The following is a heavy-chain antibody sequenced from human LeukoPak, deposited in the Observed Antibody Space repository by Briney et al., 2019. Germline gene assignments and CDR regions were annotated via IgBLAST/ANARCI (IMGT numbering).Heavy chain of an antibody. CDR1: GFTFSSYA. CDR2: ISYDGSNK. CDR3: AKDPTGYYYDSSGYLLPDY. V-gene: IGHV3-30-3*01. D-gene: IGHD3-22*01. J-gene: IGHJ4*02. Sequence: GTSLRLSCAASGFTFSSYAMHWVRQAPGKGLEWVAIISYDGSNKYYADSVKGRFTISRDNSKNTLYLQMNSLRAEDTAVYYCAKDPTGYYYDSSGYLLPDYWGQGTLVTVSS.